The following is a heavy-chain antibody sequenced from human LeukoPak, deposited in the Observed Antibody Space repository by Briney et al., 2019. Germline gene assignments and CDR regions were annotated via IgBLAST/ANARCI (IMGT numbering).Heavy chain of an antibody. CDR3: AKGESSGFLDY. CDR1: GFTFSSYG. Sequence: PGRSLRLSCAASGFTFSSYGMHWVRQAPGKGLEWVAVISYDGSNKYYADSVKGRFTISRDNSKNTLYLQMNSLRAEDTAVYYCAKGESSGFLDYWGQGTLSPSPQ. V-gene: IGHV3-30*18. CDR2: ISYDGSNK. D-gene: IGHD3-22*01. J-gene: IGHJ4*02.